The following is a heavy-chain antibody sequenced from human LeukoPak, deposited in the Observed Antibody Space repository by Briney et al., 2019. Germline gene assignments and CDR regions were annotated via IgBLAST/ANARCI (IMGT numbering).Heavy chain of an antibody. CDR1: RFTFPSYS. J-gene: IGHJ3*02. D-gene: IGHD2/OR15-2a*01. V-gene: IGHV3-21*01. Sequence: GGSLRLSCAASRFTFPSYSMNWVRQAPGKGLAWVSSITSSSSYISYADSVKGRFTISRDNAKKSLHLQMNSLRAEDTAVYYCASSTLSGIGVFDIWGQGTMVTVSS. CDR2: ITSSSSYI. CDR3: ASSTLSGIGVFDI.